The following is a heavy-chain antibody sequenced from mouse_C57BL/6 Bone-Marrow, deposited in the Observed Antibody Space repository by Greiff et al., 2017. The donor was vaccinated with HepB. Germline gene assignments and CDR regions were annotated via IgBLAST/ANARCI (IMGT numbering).Heavy chain of an antibody. D-gene: IGHD2-5*01. CDR1: GFTFSDYY. V-gene: IGHV5-12*01. CDR3: ASPYYSNPWFAY. Sequence: EVMLVESGGGLVQPGGSLKLSCAASGFTFSDYYMYWVRQTPEKRLEWVAYISNGGGSTYYPDTVKGRFTISRDNAKNTLYLQMSRLKSEDTAMYYCASPYYSNPWFAYWGQGTTLTVSS. CDR2: ISNGGGST. J-gene: IGHJ2*01.